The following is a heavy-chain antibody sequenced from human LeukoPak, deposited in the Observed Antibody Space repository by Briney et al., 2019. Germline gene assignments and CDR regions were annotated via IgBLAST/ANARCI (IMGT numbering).Heavy chain of an antibody. Sequence: GGSLRLSCAASGFTFSSYSMNCVRQAPGKGLEWGSSISRSRSYIYYAVSVKGRFTISRNDDKTSLYLQMNSLRVEDTAVYYCARDPQQFLEWLFDASPDYYYYMDVWGKGTTVTVSS. V-gene: IGHV3-21*01. CDR3: ARDPQQFLEWLFDASPDYYYYMDV. CDR1: GFTFSSYS. J-gene: IGHJ6*03. D-gene: IGHD3-3*01. CDR2: ISRSRSYI.